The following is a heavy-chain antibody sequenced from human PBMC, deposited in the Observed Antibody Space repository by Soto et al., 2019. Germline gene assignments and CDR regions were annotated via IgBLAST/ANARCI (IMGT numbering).Heavy chain of an antibody. J-gene: IGHJ6*02. Sequence: QVPLVQSGAEVKKPGSSVKVSCKASGGTFSSYAISWVRQAPGQGLEWMGGIIPIFGTANYAQKFQGRVTITADESTSTAYMELSSLRSEDTAVYYCARFRIAAAGTVFYGMDVWGQGTTVTVSS. CDR2: IIPIFGTA. V-gene: IGHV1-69*01. CDR3: ARFRIAAAGTVFYGMDV. CDR1: GGTFSSYA. D-gene: IGHD6-13*01.